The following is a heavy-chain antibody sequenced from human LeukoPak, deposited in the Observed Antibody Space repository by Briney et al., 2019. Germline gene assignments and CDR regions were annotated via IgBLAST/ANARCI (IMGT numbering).Heavy chain of an antibody. D-gene: IGHD2-15*01. V-gene: IGHV3-21*01. CDR3: ARVRCSGGGCFYNFDY. J-gene: IGHJ4*02. Sequence: GSLRLSCAASGFTFSSYWMHRVRQAPGKGLEGGSSLRSSSTYVYYADSVKGRFTISRDNAKNSLYLQMNSLRAEDTAVYYCARVRCSGGGCFYNFDYWGQGSLVTVSS. CDR2: LRSSSTYV. CDR1: GFTFSSYW.